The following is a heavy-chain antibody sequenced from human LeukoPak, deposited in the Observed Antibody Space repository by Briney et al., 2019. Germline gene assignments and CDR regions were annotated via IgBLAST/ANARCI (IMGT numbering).Heavy chain of an antibody. D-gene: IGHD2-2*01. CDR3: TRVVPAAILGNDY. CDR1: GFTFSGSA. CDR2: IRSKANSYAT. Sequence: GGSLRLSWAASGFTFSGSAMHWVRQASGKGLEWVGRIRSKANSYATAYAASVKGRFTISRDDSKNTAYLQMNSLKTEDTAVYYCTRVVPAAILGNDYWGQGTLVTVSS. J-gene: IGHJ4*02. V-gene: IGHV3-73*01.